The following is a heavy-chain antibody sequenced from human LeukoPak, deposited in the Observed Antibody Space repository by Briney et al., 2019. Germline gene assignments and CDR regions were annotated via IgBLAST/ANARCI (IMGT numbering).Heavy chain of an antibody. CDR3: ARYKSASDYGMDV. CDR2: INPNSGGT. D-gene: IGHD1-14*01. J-gene: IGHJ6*02. Sequence: ASVKVSCKASGYTFTSYGISWVRQAPGQGLEWMGWINPNSGGTNYAQKFQGWVTMTRDTSISTAYMELSRLRSDDTAVYYCARYKSASDYGMDVWGQGTTVTVSS. V-gene: IGHV1-2*04. CDR1: GYTFTSYG.